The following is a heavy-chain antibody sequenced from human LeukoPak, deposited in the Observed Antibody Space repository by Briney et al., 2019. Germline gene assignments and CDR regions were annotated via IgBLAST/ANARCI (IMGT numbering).Heavy chain of an antibody. CDR2: INPSDDGT. CDR1: GYTFTDYY. J-gene: IGHJ6*02. V-gene: IGHV1-46*01. Sequence: ASVKVSCKASGYTFTDYYMHWVRQAPGQGLEWMGIINPSDDGTRYAQRFQGRVTMTRDTSTSTVYMELSSLRSEDTAIYYCVRDGNPMDVWGQGTTVTVSS. D-gene: IGHD1-14*01. CDR3: VRDGNPMDV.